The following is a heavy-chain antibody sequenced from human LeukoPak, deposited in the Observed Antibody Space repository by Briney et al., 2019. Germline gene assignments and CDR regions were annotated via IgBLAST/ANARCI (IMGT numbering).Heavy chain of an antibody. V-gene: IGHV3-43*01. CDR1: GFTFDDYT. CDR2: ISWDGGST. D-gene: IGHD5-18*01. CDR3: AKIGGYSYGLFDY. Sequence: GGSLRLSCAASGFTFDDYTMHWVRQAPGKGLEWVSLISWDGGSTYYADSVKGRFTISRDNSKNSLYLQMNSLRTEDTALYYCAKIGGYSYGLFDYWGQGTLVTVSS. J-gene: IGHJ4*02.